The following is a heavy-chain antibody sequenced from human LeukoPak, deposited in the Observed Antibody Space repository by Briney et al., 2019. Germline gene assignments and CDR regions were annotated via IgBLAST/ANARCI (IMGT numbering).Heavy chain of an antibody. D-gene: IGHD3-22*01. J-gene: IGHJ4*02. CDR1: GGTFGSYA. V-gene: IGHV1-69*13. Sequence: GASVKVSCKASGGTFGSYAISWVRQALGQGLEWMGGIIPIFGTANYAQKFQGRVTITADESTSTAYMELSSLRSEDTAVYYCARVGSPVAPGYYDSSGYLYDYWGQGTLVTVSS. CDR3: ARVGSPVAPGYYDSSGYLYDY. CDR2: IIPIFGTA.